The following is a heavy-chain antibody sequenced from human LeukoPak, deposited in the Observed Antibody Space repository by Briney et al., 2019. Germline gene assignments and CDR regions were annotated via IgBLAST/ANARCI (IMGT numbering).Heavy chain of an antibody. D-gene: IGHD5-24*01. Sequence: PGGSLRLSCAASGFTFSSYEMNWVRQAPGKGLEWVSYISSSGSTIYYADSVKGRFTISRDNAKNPLYLQMNSLRAEDTAVYYCARDQARDGYNGAFDIWGQGTMVTVSS. CDR2: ISSSGSTI. CDR1: GFTFSSYE. V-gene: IGHV3-48*03. J-gene: IGHJ3*02. CDR3: ARDQARDGYNGAFDI.